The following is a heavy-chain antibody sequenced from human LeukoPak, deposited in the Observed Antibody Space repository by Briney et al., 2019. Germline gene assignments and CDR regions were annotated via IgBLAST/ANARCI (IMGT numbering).Heavy chain of an antibody. Sequence: SETLSLTCTVSGGSISSYYWSWIRQPPGKGLEWMGYIYYSGSTNYNPSLKSRVTISVDTSKNQFSLKLSSVTAADTAVYYCASQPRYCSGGSCSDAFDIWGQGTMVTVSS. CDR1: GGSISSYY. CDR3: ASQPRYCSGGSCSDAFDI. J-gene: IGHJ3*02. CDR2: IYYSGST. V-gene: IGHV4-59*01. D-gene: IGHD2-15*01.